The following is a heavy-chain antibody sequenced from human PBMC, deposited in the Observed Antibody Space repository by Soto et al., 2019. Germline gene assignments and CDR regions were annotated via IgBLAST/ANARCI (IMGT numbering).Heavy chain of an antibody. CDR1: GFTFSSYA. D-gene: IGHD6-6*01. V-gene: IGHV3-30-3*01. CDR2: ISYDGSNK. Sequence: GGSLRLSSAASGFTFSSYAMHWVRQAPGKGLEWVAVISYDGSNKYYADSVKGRFTISRDNSKNTLYLQVNSLRAEDTAVYYCAREYSSSATHHKFYYYYYYGMDVWGQGTTVTVSS. CDR3: AREYSSSATHHKFYYYYYYGMDV. J-gene: IGHJ6*02.